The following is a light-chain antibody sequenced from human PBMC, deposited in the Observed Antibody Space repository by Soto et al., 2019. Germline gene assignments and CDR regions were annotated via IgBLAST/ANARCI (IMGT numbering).Light chain of an antibody. CDR3: SSLTTSFTYV. J-gene: IGLJ1*01. V-gene: IGLV2-14*01. Sequence: QSVLTQPASVSGSPGQSITISCTGTSSDVGAYNYVSWYQQHPGKAPKLLLSEVSNRPSGVSDRFSGSKSGNTASLTISGLQAEDEVDYYCSSLTTSFTYVFGTGTKVTVL. CDR1: SSDVGAYNY. CDR2: EVS.